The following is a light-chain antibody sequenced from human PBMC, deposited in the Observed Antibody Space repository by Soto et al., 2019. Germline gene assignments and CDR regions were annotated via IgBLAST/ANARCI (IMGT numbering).Light chain of an antibody. Sequence: QSALTQPASVSGSPGQSITISCTETTSDVGNYNLVSWYQQHPGKAPKLMIFDVSRRPSGVSDRFSASKSGNTASLTISGLQAEDEADYYCSSYTSTNTLYVFGTGTKLTVL. V-gene: IGLV2-14*03. CDR3: SSYTSTNTLYV. J-gene: IGLJ1*01. CDR1: TSDVGNYNL. CDR2: DVS.